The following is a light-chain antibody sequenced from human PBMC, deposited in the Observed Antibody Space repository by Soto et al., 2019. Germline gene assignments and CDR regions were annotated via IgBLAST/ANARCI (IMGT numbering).Light chain of an antibody. J-gene: IGKJ1*01. V-gene: IGKV1-5*03. CDR2: KAS. CDR1: QSIRSW. CDR3: QQYNTYPWT. Sequence: DLQMTQSPSTLSASVGEGVTITCRASQSIRSWLAWYQQKPGKAPKLLIYKASILEGGVPSRFSGSGSGTEFTLTISNLQPDDFASYCCQQYNTYPWTFGQGTKVDIK.